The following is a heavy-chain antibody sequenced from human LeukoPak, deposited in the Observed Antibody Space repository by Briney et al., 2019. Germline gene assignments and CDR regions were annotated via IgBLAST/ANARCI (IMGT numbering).Heavy chain of an antibody. CDR1: GGSFSGYY. Sequence: SETLSLTCGVHGGSFSGYYWNWIRQSPGKGLEWIGHINHNGKTNYNPSLKSRVTISVDTSKNQFSLTLTSVTAADTGVYFCARGWGGFDSWGQGTLVTVSS. J-gene: IGHJ5*01. D-gene: IGHD3-16*01. CDR3: ARGWGGFDS. V-gene: IGHV4-34*01. CDR2: INHNGKT.